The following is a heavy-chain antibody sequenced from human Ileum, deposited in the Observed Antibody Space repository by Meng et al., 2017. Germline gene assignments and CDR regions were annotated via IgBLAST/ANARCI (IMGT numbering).Heavy chain of an antibody. CDR1: GGTFSPYA. Sequence: QVQLVQSGAEMKKPGSSVGVSCRASGGTFSPYAISWVLQAPGQGLEWMGGIIPIFGIANYAQKFQGRITITADESTSTAYMELSSLRSEDTAVYYCARVNRYSSTWYFDYWGQGTLVTVSS. D-gene: IGHD6-13*01. J-gene: IGHJ4*02. CDR3: ARVNRYSSTWYFDY. CDR2: IIPIFGIA. V-gene: IGHV1-69*01.